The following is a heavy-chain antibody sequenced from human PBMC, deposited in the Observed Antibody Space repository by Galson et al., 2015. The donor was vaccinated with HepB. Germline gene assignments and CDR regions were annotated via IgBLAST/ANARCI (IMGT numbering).Heavy chain of an antibody. J-gene: IGHJ3*02. Sequence: SLRLSCAASGFTFSSYWMSWVRQAPGKGLEWVANIKQDGSEKYYVDSVKGRFTISRDNAKNSLYLQMNSLRAEDTAVYYCARRSWGTLGDDFWSVPKPGAFDIWGQGTMVTVSS. V-gene: IGHV3-7*01. D-gene: IGHD3-3*01. CDR3: ARRSWGTLGDDFWSVPKPGAFDI. CDR2: IKQDGSEK. CDR1: GFTFSSYW.